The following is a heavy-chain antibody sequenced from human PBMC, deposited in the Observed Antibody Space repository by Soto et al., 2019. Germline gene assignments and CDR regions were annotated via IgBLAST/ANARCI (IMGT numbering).Heavy chain of an antibody. D-gene: IGHD3-16*01. CDR3: AKPYYVWGLDFDL. CDR2: ISYDGSNK. Sequence: QVQLVESGGGVVQPGRSLRLSCAASGFTFSSYGMHWVRQAPGKGLEWVAVISYDGSNKYYADSVKGRFTISRDNSKNTLYLQMNSLRAEDTAVYYCAKPYYVWGLDFDLWGRGTLVTVSS. V-gene: IGHV3-30*18. CDR1: GFTFSSYG. J-gene: IGHJ2*01.